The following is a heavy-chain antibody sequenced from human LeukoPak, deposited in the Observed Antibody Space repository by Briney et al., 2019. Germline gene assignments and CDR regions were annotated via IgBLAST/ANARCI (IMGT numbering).Heavy chain of an antibody. V-gene: IGHV3-21*01. CDR1: GFTFSRYS. Sequence: GGSLRLSCAASGFTFSRYSMNWVRQAPGKGLEWVSSISSSSSYIYYADSVKGRFTISRDNAKNSLYLQMNSLRAEDTAVYYCARDIAVAGTRFDYWGQGTLVNVSS. J-gene: IGHJ4*02. CDR3: ARDIAVAGTRFDY. D-gene: IGHD6-19*01. CDR2: ISSSSSYI.